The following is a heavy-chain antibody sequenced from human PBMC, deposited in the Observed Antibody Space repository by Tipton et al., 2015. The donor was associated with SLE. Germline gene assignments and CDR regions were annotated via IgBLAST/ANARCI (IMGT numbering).Heavy chain of an antibody. J-gene: IGHJ3*02. CDR1: GGSISSYY. CDR3: ARDRALYSSSWYDAFDI. D-gene: IGHD6-13*01. V-gene: IGHV4-59*12. CDR2: IYYSGST. Sequence: TLSLTCTVSGGSISSYYWSWIRQPPGKGLEWIGYIYYSGSTNYNPSLKSRVTISVDTSKNQFSLKLSSVTAADTAVYYCARDRALYSSSWYDAFDIWGQGTMVTVSS.